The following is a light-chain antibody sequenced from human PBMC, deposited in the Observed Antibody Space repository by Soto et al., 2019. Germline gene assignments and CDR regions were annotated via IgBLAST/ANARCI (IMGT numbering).Light chain of an antibody. J-gene: IGKJ2*01. CDR3: QVSGRSALYT. CDR1: QSVSTN. V-gene: IGKV3-15*01. CDR2: AAS. Sequence: EIVMTQSPVTLSVSPGERATLSCRASQSVSTNLAWYQQKPGQAPRLLIYAASTRATGITARFSGSGSGTDFTLTISRLEPEDFAVYYCQVSGRSALYTFGQGTRLEIK.